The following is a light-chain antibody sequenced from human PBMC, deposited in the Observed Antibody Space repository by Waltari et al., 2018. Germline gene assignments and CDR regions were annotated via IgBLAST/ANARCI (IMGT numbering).Light chain of an antibody. Sequence: DIQMTQSPSSLSASVGDRVTITCRASQSIAGYLNWYTQKPGKAPKLLLYAASSLQSGVPSRFSGSGSGTDFTLTISSLQPEDFATYYCQQRYSTPYTFGQGTKLEIK. CDR3: QQRYSTPYT. J-gene: IGKJ2*01. CDR2: AAS. CDR1: QSIAGY. V-gene: IGKV1-39*01.